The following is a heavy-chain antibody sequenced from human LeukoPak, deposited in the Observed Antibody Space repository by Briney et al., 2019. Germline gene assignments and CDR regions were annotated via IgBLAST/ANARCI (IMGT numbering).Heavy chain of an antibody. Sequence: GGSLRLSCAASGFTFDHYLMSWVRQAPGKGLEWVSAISGSGGSTNYAESVKGRFTVSRDNAKNSLYLQMNSLRAEDTAVYYCARRSSYNEEYYFDYWGQGTLVTVSS. CDR3: ARRSSYNEEYYFDY. D-gene: IGHD5-18*01. J-gene: IGHJ4*02. V-gene: IGHV3-20*04. CDR1: GFTFDHYL. CDR2: ISGSGGST.